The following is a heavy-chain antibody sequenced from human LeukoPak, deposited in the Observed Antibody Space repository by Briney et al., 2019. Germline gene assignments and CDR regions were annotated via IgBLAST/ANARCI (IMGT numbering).Heavy chain of an antibody. CDR3: ATYASSRPRIFEN. CDR1: GGSISSYY. D-gene: IGHD2-2*01. CDR2: IYYSGST. J-gene: IGHJ4*02. Sequence: PSETLSLTCTVSGGSISSYYWSWIRQLPGKGLEWIGYIYYSGSTNYNPSLKSRVTISVDTSKNQFSLKLSSVTAADTAVYYCATYASSRPRIFENWGQGTQVTVSS. V-gene: IGHV4-59*01.